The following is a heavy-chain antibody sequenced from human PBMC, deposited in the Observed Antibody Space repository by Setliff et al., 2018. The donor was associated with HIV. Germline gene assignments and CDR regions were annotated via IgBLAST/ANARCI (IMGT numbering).Heavy chain of an antibody. J-gene: IGHJ3*02. Sequence: GGSLRLSCAASGFTFNTYAMSWVRQAPGKGLDWVSRINSDGTTTNYADSVKGRFTISRDNAKNTVYLQMNSLRAEDTAVYYCARDPLNGDLAFDIWGPGTKVTVSS. D-gene: IGHD7-27*01. CDR3: ARDPLNGDLAFDI. CDR2: INSDGTTT. V-gene: IGHV3-74*01. CDR1: GFTFNTYA.